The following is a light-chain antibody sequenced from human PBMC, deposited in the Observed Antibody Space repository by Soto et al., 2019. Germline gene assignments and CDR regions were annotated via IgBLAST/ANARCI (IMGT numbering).Light chain of an antibody. CDR2: EVS. V-gene: IGLV2-14*01. CDR3: SSYTSSSTHNYV. J-gene: IGLJ1*01. Sequence: QSALTQPASVSGSLGQSITISCTGTSSDIGGYKYVSWYQQHPGKAPKLIIFEVSNRPSGVSDRFSGSKSGNTASLTISGLQAEDEADYYCSSYTSSSTHNYVFGTGTKVTVL. CDR1: SSDIGGYKY.